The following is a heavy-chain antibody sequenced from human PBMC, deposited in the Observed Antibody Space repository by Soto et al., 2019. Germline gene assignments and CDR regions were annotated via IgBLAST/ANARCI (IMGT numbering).Heavy chain of an antibody. J-gene: IGHJ4*02. CDR3: VSHRIRTPGVGY. D-gene: IGHD1-1*01. CDR1: GFTFSDYY. V-gene: IGHV3-11*01. Sequence: QVQLVESGGGLVKPEGSLRLSCAASGFTFSDYYMSWIRQAPGKGLEWVSYISGSGDTIYYTDSVKGRFTISRDNTKNSLYLQLNSLRAEDTAVYVCVSHRIRTPGVGYWGQGTLVTLPS. CDR2: ISGSGDTI.